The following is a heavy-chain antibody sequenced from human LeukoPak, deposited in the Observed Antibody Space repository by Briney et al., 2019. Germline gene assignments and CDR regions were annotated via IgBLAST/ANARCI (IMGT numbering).Heavy chain of an antibody. CDR2: INHSGST. CDR1: GGSFSGYY. CDR3: ARGRGIVGATYFDY. J-gene: IGHJ4*02. V-gene: IGHV4-34*01. D-gene: IGHD1-26*01. Sequence: PSETLSLTCAVYGGSFSGYYWGWIRQPPGKGLEWIGEINHSGSTNYNPSLKSRVTISVDTSKNQFSLKLSSVTAADTAVYYCARGRGIVGATYFDYWGQGTLVTVSS.